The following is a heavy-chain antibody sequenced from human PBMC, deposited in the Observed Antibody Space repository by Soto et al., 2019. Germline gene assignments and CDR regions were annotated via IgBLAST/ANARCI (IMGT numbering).Heavy chain of an antibody. Sequence: LKISCKGSGYSFTTYWIGWVRQMPGKGLEWMGIISPGGSDTRYSPSFQGQVTISADKSISTAYLQWSSLKASDTAMYYCARTSASDYYYYGMDVWGQGTTVTVSS. CDR2: ISPGGSDT. V-gene: IGHV5-51*01. CDR3: ARTSASDYYYYGMDV. CDR1: GYSFTTYW. J-gene: IGHJ6*02.